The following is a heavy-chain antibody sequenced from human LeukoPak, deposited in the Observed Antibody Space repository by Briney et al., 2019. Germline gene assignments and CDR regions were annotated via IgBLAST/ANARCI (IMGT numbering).Heavy chain of an antibody. D-gene: IGHD2-2*01. CDR1: GYTFTSYY. Sequence: GASVKVSCKASGYTFTSYYMHWVRQAPGQGLEWMGIINPSGGNTSYAQKFQGRVTMTRDTSTSTVYMELSSLRSEDTAVYYCARNLPAAVGGYYFDYWGQGTLVTVSS. CDR3: ARNLPAAVGGYYFDY. V-gene: IGHV1-46*01. J-gene: IGHJ4*02. CDR2: INPSGGNT.